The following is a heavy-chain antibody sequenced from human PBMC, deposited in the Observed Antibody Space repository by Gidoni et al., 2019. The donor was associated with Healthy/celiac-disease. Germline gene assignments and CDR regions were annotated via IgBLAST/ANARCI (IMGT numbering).Heavy chain of an antibody. D-gene: IGHD1-26*01. CDR1: GFTFGDYA. V-gene: IGHV3-49*05. CDR3: TRDREMGATFLDY. J-gene: IGHJ4*02. Sequence: EVQLVEAGGGLVKPGRSMRISCTAAGFTFGDYAMSWFRQAPGKGLEWVGFIRSKAYGGTTEYAASVKGRFTISRDDSKSIAYLQMNSLKTEDTAVYYCTRDREMGATFLDYWGQGTLVTVAS. CDR2: IRSKAYGGTT.